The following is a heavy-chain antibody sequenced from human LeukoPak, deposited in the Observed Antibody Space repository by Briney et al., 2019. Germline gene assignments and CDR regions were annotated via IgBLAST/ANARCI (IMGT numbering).Heavy chain of an antibody. CDR2: ISYDGSNK. J-gene: IGHJ3*02. V-gene: IGHV3-30*19. CDR1: GFTFSSYG. CDR3: ARDLSVPVIGYAFDI. D-gene: IGHD2/OR15-2a*01. Sequence: GRSLRLSCAASGFTFSSYGMHWVRQAPGKGLEWVAVISYDGSNKYYADSVKGRFTISRDNSKNTLYLQMNSLRAEDTAVYYCARDLSVPVIGYAFDIWGQGTMVTVSS.